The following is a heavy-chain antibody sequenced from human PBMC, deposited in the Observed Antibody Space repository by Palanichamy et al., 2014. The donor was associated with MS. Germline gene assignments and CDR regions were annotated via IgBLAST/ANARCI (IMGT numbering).Heavy chain of an antibody. CDR1: GGPPSGYY. J-gene: IGHJ5*02. D-gene: IGHD3-10*01. CDR2: INRGGDT. Sequence: QVQLQQWGAGLLKPSETLSLTCAVYGGPPSGYYWSWIRQPPGKGLDWIGEINRGGDTSYSPSLRSRVTISVDRSKNQFPLKMSSVTAADTGVYYCARGHGTGSYYNVAWGQGTLVTVSS. V-gene: IGHV4-34*01. CDR3: ARGHGTGSYYNVA.